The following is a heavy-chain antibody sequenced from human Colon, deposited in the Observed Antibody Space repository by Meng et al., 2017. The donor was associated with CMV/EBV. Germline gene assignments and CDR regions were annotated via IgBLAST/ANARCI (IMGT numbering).Heavy chain of an antibody. CDR3: AKASCSSTTCPYRGDYYYYYIMDV. D-gene: IGHD2-2*01. J-gene: IGHJ6*02. CDR2: ISESGYDT. Sequence: GESLKISCAASGFTLRTYAMNWVRQAPGKGLEWVSAISESGYDTYHADSVKGRFTISRDHSKNTLYLEMNSLRAEDTAEYYCAKASCSSTTCPYRGDYYYYYIMDVWGQGTAVTVSS. CDR1: GFTLRTYA. V-gene: IGHV3-23*01.